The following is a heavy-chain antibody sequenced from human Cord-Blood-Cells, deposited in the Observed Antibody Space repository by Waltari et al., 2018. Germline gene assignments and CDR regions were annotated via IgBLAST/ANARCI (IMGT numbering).Heavy chain of an antibody. CDR2: IIPIFGTA. D-gene: IGHD3-9*01. Sequence: QVQLVQSGAEVQKPESSVKVSCKASGGTFSSDAIRWVRQAPGQGLEWMGGIIPIFGTANYAQKFQGRVTITADESTSTAYMELSSLRSEDTAVYYCARALSRNYDILTGYDAFDIWGQGTMVTVSS. CDR3: ARALSRNYDILTGYDAFDI. CDR1: GGTFSSDA. J-gene: IGHJ3*02. V-gene: IGHV1-69*01.